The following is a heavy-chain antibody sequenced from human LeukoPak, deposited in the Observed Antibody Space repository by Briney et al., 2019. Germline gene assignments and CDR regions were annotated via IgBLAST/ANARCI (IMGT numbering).Heavy chain of an antibody. D-gene: IGHD4-23*01. CDR2: IKQDGSEK. CDR3: ARTFDYGGNLKVRHPGRGAFDI. CDR1: GGSISRYY. V-gene: IGHV3-7*01. J-gene: IGHJ3*02. Sequence: ETLSLTCTVSGGSISRYYWSWVRQAPGKGLEWVANIKQDGSEKYYVDSVKGRFTISRDNAKNSLYLQMNSLRAEDTAVYYCARTFDYGGNLKVRHPGRGAFDIWGQGTMVTVSS.